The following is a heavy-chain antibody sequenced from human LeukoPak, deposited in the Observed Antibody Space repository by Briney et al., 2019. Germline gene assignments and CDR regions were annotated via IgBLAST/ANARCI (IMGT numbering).Heavy chain of an antibody. J-gene: IGHJ5*02. CDR2: IYYSGNT. CDR1: GDSITATSYY. D-gene: IGHD5-12*01. Sequence: SETLSLTCSVSGDSITATSYYWAWIRQPPGKGLEWIGSIYYSGNTNCDPSLQSRVTISVDTSKNQFSLSLSSVTAADTAVYYCARQIRYTYDPNWFHPWGQGTLVTVSS. CDR3: ARQIRYTYDPNWFHP. V-gene: IGHV4-39*01.